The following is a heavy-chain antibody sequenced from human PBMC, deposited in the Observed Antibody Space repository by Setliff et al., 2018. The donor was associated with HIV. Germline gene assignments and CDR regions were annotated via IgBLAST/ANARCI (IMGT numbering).Heavy chain of an antibody. CDR1: GASIRSQY. J-gene: IGHJ4*01. CDR2: TSYSRST. V-gene: IGHV4-59*11. Sequence: LSLTCTVSGASIRSQYWSWIRKPPGRGLEWIGYTSYSRSTNYNPSLESRVAMSVDTSKQQFSLEVSSVTAADTAVYYCARTRGYSYGTLAGFDYWGRGSLVTVSS. CDR3: ARTRGYSYGTLAGFDY. D-gene: IGHD5-18*01.